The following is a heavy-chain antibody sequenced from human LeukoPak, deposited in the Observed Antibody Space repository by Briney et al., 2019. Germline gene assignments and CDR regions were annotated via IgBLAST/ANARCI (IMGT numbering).Heavy chain of an antibody. V-gene: IGHV3-21*01. CDR2: ISSSGNYI. Sequence: PGGSLRLSCAASRFTFSSYSMNWVRQAPGKGLEWVSSISSSGNYIYYAQSLKGRFNIYRDNAKNSLYLQMNSLRAEDTAVYYCARDSIQQQLVLEDRGYPYYFEHWGQGTLVTVSS. CDR1: RFTFSSYS. J-gene: IGHJ4*02. CDR3: ARDSIQQQLVLEDRGYPYYFEH. D-gene: IGHD6-13*01.